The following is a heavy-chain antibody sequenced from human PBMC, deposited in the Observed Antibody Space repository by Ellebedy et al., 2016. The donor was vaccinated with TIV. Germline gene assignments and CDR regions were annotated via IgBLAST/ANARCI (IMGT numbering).Heavy chain of an antibody. CDR2: IYSSGST. D-gene: IGHD3-10*01. Sequence: MPSETLSLTCTVSGGSISSYYWSWIRQPPGKGLEWIGSIYSSGSTNYNPSLKSRVTISIDTSKNKFSLKLSSVTAADTAVYYCARRNRITMVRGVPYDAFDIWGQGTMVTVSS. CDR1: GGSISSYY. V-gene: IGHV4-59*08. J-gene: IGHJ3*02. CDR3: ARRNRITMVRGVPYDAFDI.